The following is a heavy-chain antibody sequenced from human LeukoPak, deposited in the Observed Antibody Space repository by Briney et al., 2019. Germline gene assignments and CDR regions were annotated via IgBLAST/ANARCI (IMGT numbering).Heavy chain of an antibody. CDR3: ARREVGFGELTWFDP. J-gene: IGHJ5*02. D-gene: IGHD3-10*01. CDR1: GYSFTSYW. CDR2: IYPGDSDT. V-gene: IGHV5-51*01. Sequence: GESLKISCKGSGYSFTSYWIGWVRQLPGKGLEWMGIIYPGDSDTRYSPSFQGQVTISADKSISTAYLQWSSLKASDTAMYYCARREVGFGELTWFDPWGQGTLVTVFS.